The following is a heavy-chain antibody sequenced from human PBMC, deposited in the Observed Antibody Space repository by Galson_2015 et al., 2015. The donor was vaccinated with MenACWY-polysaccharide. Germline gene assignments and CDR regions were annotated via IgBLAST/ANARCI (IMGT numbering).Heavy chain of an antibody. Sequence: SLRLSCAASGFSFSTYWMSWVRQAPGKGLEWVANINQPGRDKYYVDSVRGRFTISRDNAKNSVYPQMDSLRAEDTAVYYCARPSSGGSYYNDWGQGTLVTVSS. CDR3: ARPSSGGSYYND. CDR1: GFSFSTYW. D-gene: IGHD2-15*01. J-gene: IGHJ4*02. V-gene: IGHV3-7*01. CDR2: INQPGRDK.